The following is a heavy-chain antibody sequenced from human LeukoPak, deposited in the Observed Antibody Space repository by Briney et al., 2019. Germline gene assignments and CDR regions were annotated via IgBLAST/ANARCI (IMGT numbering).Heavy chain of an antibody. D-gene: IGHD3-10*01. CDR3: ARDRIWFGEFYPLYYGMDV. V-gene: IGHV4-30-4*01. CDR1: GGSISSGDYY. Sequence: SQTLSLTCTVSGGSISSGDYYWSWIRQPPGKGLEWIGYIYYSGSTYYNPSLKSRVTISVDTSKNQFSLKLSSVTAADTAVYYCARDRIWFGEFYPLYYGMDVWGKGTTVTVSS. J-gene: IGHJ6*04. CDR2: IYYSGST.